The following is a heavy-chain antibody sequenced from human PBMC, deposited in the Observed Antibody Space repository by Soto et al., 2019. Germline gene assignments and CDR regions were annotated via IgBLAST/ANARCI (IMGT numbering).Heavy chain of an antibody. CDR1: GGTFSSYA. Sequence: SVKVSCKASGGTFSSYAISWVRQAPGQGLEWMGGIIPIFGTVNYAQKFQGRVTITADKSTSTAYMELSSLRSEDTAVYYCAGRAIAVAGFLDYWGQGTLVTVSS. D-gene: IGHD6-19*01. J-gene: IGHJ4*02. V-gene: IGHV1-69*06. CDR2: IIPIFGTV. CDR3: AGRAIAVAGFLDY.